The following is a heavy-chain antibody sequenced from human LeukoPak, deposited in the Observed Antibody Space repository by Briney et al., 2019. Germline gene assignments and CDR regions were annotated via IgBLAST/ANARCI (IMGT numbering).Heavy chain of an antibody. CDR3: ARSGVTTMTQRDLWRDI. CDR1: GFTVSNYA. J-gene: IGHJ4*02. V-gene: IGHV3-30-3*01. Sequence: GGSLRLSCPASGFTVSNYAMRWVRQAPGKGLEWVALMSYDGSNKFYADSVKGRFTISRDNSKSTLYLHMNSLKAEDTAVYYCARSGVTTMTQRDLWRDIWGRGTLVTVSS. D-gene: IGHD4-17*01. CDR2: MSYDGSNK.